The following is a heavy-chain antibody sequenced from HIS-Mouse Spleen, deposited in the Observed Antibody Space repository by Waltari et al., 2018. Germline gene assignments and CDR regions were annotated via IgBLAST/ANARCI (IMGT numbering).Heavy chain of an antibody. CDR1: GGSFSGYY. J-gene: IGHJ3*02. V-gene: IGHV4-34*01. D-gene: IGHD6-6*01. CDR2: INHSGST. Sequence: QVQLQQWGAGLLKPSETLSLTCAVYGGSFSGYYWCWTRQPPGKGLEWIGEINHSGSTNYNPSLKSRVTISVDTSKNPFSLKLSSVTAADTAVYYCARGKAARPAFDIWGQGTMVTVSS. CDR3: ARGKAARPAFDI.